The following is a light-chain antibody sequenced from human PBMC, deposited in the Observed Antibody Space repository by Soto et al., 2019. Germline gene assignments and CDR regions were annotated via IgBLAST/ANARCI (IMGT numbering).Light chain of an antibody. V-gene: IGKV3-20*01. CDR3: QKYGSSPLT. CDR1: QSVSSSY. CDR2: GAS. J-gene: IGKJ4*01. Sequence: EIVLTQSPGTLSLSPGERATLSCRASQSVSSSYLAWYQQKPGQAPRLLIYGASSRATGIPDRFRGSGSGTDFTLTISRLEPEDFAVYYCQKYGSSPLTFGGGTKV.